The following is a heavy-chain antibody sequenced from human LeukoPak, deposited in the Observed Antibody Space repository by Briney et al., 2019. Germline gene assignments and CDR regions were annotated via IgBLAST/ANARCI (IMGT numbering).Heavy chain of an antibody. J-gene: IGHJ4*02. Sequence: GGSLRLSCAASGITFSSYSMNWVRQAPGKGLEWVSCISSSSSYIYYADSVKGRFTISRDNSKNTLYLQMNSLRAEDTAVYYCAKSGYNRFDYWGQGTLVTVSS. CDR1: GITFSSYS. D-gene: IGHD5-24*01. CDR2: ISSSSSYI. V-gene: IGHV3-21*04. CDR3: AKSGYNRFDY.